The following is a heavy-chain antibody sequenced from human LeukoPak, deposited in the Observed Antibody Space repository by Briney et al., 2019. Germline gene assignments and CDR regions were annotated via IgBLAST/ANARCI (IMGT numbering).Heavy chain of an antibody. J-gene: IGHJ4*02. Sequence: ASVKVSCKASGYTFTGYYMHWVRQAPGQGLEWMGWINPNSGGTNYAQKFQGRVTMTRDTSISTAYMELSRLRSDDTAVYYCARGFSDLVGATFHLDYWGQGTLVTASS. CDR2: INPNSGGT. D-gene: IGHD1-26*01. V-gene: IGHV1-2*02. CDR1: GYTFTGYY. CDR3: ARGFSDLVGATFHLDY.